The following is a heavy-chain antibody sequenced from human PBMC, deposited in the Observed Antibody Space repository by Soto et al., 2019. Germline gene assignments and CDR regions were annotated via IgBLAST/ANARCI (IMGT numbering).Heavy chain of an antibody. V-gene: IGHV6-1*01. CDR2: TYYRSKWYK. CDR3: VRTVGWLDP. J-gene: IGHJ5*02. Sequence: SQTLSLTCAISGDSASSNSAAWNWIRQSPSRGLEWLGRTYYRSKWYKEYAASVKSRITINPDTSKNQFSLQLNSVSPEDTAVYYCVRTVGWLDPWGQGTLVTVSS. CDR1: GDSASSNSAA. D-gene: IGHD2-15*01.